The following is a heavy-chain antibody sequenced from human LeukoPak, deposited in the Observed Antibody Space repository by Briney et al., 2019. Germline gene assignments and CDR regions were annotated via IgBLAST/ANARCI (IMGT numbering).Heavy chain of an antibody. J-gene: IGHJ6*04. D-gene: IGHD1-26*01. Sequence: GASVNVSCKASGYTFTSYGISWVRQAPGQGLEWMGWISAYNGNTNYAQKLQGRVTMTTDTSTSTAYMELSSLRSEDTAVYYCARDLGNVWVPRGMDVWGKGTTVTVSS. CDR3: ARDLGNVWVPRGMDV. CDR1: GYTFTSYG. CDR2: ISAYNGNT. V-gene: IGHV1-18*01.